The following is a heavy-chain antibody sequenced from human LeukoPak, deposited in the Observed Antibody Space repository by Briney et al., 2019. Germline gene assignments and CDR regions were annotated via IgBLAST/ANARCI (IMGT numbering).Heavy chain of an antibody. CDR3: AREPSSSSRWFDP. D-gene: IGHD6-13*01. CDR2: ISSSGST. CDR1: GGSISSSY. Sequence: PSETLSLTCTVSGGSISSSYWNWIRQPAGKGLEWIGRISSSGSTNYNPSLKSRVTMSVDVSNNQFSLKLSSVTAADTAVYYCAREPSSSSRWFDPWGPGTLVTVSS. J-gene: IGHJ5*02. V-gene: IGHV4-4*07.